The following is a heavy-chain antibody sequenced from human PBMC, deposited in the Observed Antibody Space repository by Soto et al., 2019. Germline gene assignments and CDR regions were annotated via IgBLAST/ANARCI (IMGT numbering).Heavy chain of an antibody. Sequence: QVQLVESGGGVVQPGRSLRLSCAASGFTFSSSGMHCVRQAPGKGLEWVAVISYDGSMKYYADSVKGRFTISTENSTNTLYLHMTSLRAEDTAVYYCAKDRKYSFDYWGQGTLVTVSS. V-gene: IGHV3-30*18. CDR3: AKDRKYSFDY. CDR1: GFTFSSSG. D-gene: IGHD5-18*01. J-gene: IGHJ4*02. CDR2: ISYDGSMK.